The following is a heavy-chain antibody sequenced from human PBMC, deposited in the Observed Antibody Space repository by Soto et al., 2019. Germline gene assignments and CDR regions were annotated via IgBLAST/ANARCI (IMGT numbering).Heavy chain of an antibody. CDR3: ARAVGVVFGGDGHRFDN. J-gene: IGHJ4*02. V-gene: IGHV1-46*04. Sequence: QVQLVQSGAEVKKPGASVKVSCKASGYTFTSYYLHWVRQAPGQGLEWVGIINPSGGITTYAQKLQGGFTXPXDTAARTVYMALSRWRSEDTAVYYCARAVGVVFGGDGHRFDNWGQGSLVTVSS. CDR1: GYTFTSYY. CDR2: INPSGGIT. D-gene: IGHD2-21*02.